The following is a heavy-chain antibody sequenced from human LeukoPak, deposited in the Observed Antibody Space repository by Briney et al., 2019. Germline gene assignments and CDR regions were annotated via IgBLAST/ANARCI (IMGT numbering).Heavy chain of an antibody. CDR3: GGEFSSSPASMDV. V-gene: IGHV3-21*06. CDR2: ISSTGDNI. Sequence: GGSLRLSCAASGFAFRTCTMNWVRQAPGKGLEWVSFISSTGDNIYYVDSVKGRFTISRDNAKNSLYLQLNSLREEDTAVYYCGGEFSSSPASMDVWGQGASVTVSS. J-gene: IGHJ6*02. D-gene: IGHD6-13*01. CDR1: GFAFRTCT.